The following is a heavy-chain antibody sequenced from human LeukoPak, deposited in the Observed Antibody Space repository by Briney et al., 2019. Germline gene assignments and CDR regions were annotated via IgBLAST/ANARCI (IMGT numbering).Heavy chain of an antibody. CDR2: ISHDGTVQ. J-gene: IGHJ4*02. V-gene: IGHV3-30*18. CDR3: AKEGTAMASSYFDY. CDR1: GFTFSSYG. Sequence: PGRSLGLSCAASGFTFSSYGMQWVRQAPGKGLEWVAVISHDGTVQHYADSVKGRFTISRDNSDNTLYLQMNSLRDEDTAMYYCAKEGTAMASSYFDYWGQGTLITVSS. D-gene: IGHD5-18*01.